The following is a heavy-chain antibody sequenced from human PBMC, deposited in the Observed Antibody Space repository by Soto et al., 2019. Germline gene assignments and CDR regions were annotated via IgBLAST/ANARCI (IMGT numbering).Heavy chain of an antibody. V-gene: IGHV2-5*02. Sequence: GPKRVNDTRSLALTCTSSGFSLRSSEVGVGWIRQPPAKALEWFALIYWDDDKRYSPSLKSRLTIAKDTSKYQVVLKMTNMDPVDIATYYCELSKQVWFWVFGYWGLGTLVPVSS. CDR3: ELSKQVWFWVFGY. D-gene: IGHD5-18*01. CDR1: GFSLRSSEVG. CDR2: IYWDDDK. J-gene: IGHJ4*02.